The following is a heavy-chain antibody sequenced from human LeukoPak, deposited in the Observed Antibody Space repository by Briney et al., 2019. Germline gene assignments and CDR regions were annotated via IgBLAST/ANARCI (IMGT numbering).Heavy chain of an antibody. D-gene: IGHD6-13*01. V-gene: IGHV5-51*01. CDR3: ARHNSGSNSSPHDS. J-gene: IGHJ4*02. CDR2: IYPGDSDT. CDR1: GYSFTTYW. Sequence: ESLKISCKGSGYSFTTYWIGWVRQMPGKGLEWMGVIYPGDSDTRYSPSFQGQVTISVDKSISTAYLQWSSLKASDTAMYYCARHNSGSNSSPHDSWGQGTLVTVSS.